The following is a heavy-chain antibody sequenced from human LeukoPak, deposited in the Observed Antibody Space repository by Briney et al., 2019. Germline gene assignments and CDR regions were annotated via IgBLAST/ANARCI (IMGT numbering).Heavy chain of an antibody. V-gene: IGHV3-23*01. Sequence: PGGSLRLSCAASGFTFSSYAMSWVRQAPGKGLEWDSAISGSGGSTYYADSVKGRFTISRDNSKNTLYLQMNSLRAGDTAVYYCAKDPQTVVVAATLWFDPWGQGTLVTVSS. CDR2: ISGSGGST. D-gene: IGHD2-15*01. J-gene: IGHJ5*02. CDR3: AKDPQTVVVAATLWFDP. CDR1: GFTFSSYA.